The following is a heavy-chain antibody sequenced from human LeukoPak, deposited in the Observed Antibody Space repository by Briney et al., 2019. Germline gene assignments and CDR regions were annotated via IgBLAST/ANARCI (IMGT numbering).Heavy chain of an antibody. V-gene: IGHV1-46*01. CDR3: ARDGPRIAALGEDFDY. J-gene: IGHJ4*02. D-gene: IGHD6-6*01. CDR2: INPSGGST. CDR1: GYTFTSYY. Sequence: ASVKLSCKASGYTFTSYYLHWVRQAPGQGLEWMGIINPSGGSTSYAQKFQGRVTMTRDTSTSTVYMELSSLRSEDTAVYYCARDGPRIAALGEDFDYWGQGTLVTVSS.